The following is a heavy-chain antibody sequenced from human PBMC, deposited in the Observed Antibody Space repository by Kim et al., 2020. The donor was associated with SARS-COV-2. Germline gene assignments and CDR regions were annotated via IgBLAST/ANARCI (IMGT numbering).Heavy chain of an antibody. CDR2: LSDSGGAT. CDR1: GFTFSSFA. J-gene: IGHJ2*01. CDR3: AEKGIPARGQWYCDR. V-gene: IGHV3-23*01. Sequence: GGSLRLSCAASGFTFSSFAMTWVRQAPGKGLEWVSILSDSGGATFYADSVKGRFIISRDNSKNTLYLQMNSLRAEDTAVYYCAEKGIPARGQWYCDRCGRGTLVTVSP. D-gene: IGHD6-13*01.